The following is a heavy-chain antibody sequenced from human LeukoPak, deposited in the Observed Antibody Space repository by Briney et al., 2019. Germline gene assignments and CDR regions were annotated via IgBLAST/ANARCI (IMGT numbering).Heavy chain of an antibody. CDR2: IYHSGST. J-gene: IGHJ6*03. CDR3: ARHVYDILTGYYYYYYYYMDV. CDR1: GYSISSGYY. Sequence: SETLSLTCTVSGYSISSGYYWAWIRQPPGKGLEWIGSIYHSGSTYYNPSLKSRVTISVDTSKNQFSLKLSSVTAADTAVYYCARHVYDILTGYYYYYYYYMDVWGKGTTVTISS. D-gene: IGHD3-9*01. V-gene: IGHV4-38-2*02.